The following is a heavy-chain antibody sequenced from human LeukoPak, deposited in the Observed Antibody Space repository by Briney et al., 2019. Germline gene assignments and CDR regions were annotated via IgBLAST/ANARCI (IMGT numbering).Heavy chain of an antibody. CDR1: GFTFSSYG. CDR3: AKDLGEARYFDASYYYYGTDV. Sequence: GGSLRLSCAASGFTFSSYGMHWVRQAPGKGLEWVAFIRYDGSNKYYADSVKGRFTISRDNSKNTLYLQMNSLRAEDTALYYCAKDLGEARYFDASYYYYGTDVWGQGTTVTVSS. V-gene: IGHV3-30*02. D-gene: IGHD3-9*01. J-gene: IGHJ6*02. CDR2: IRYDGSNK.